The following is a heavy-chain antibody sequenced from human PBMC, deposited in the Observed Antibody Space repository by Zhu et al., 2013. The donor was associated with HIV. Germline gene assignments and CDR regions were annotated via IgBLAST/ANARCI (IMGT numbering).Heavy chain of an antibody. Sequence: QVQLVQSGTEVKMPGASVTVSCKGARYTFTAYYIHWVRQAPGQGLEWMGWLNPGSGGTTFAQKFQGRVSLTRDTSIDTAYMKLNALTSDDTAVYYCARDGGAYDFDYWGQGTLVTVSS. J-gene: IGHJ4*02. CDR3: ARDGGAYDFDY. CDR1: RYTFTAYY. CDR2: LNPGSGGT. V-gene: IGHV1-2*02. D-gene: IGHD5-12*01.